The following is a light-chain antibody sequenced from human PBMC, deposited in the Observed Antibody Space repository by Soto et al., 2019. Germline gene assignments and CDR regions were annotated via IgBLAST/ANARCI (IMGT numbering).Light chain of an antibody. CDR1: QSVSSY. J-gene: IGKJ4*02. Sequence: EIVLTQSPATLSLSPGERATLSCRASQSVSSYLAWYQQKPGQAPRLLIYDASNRATGIPARFSGSGSGTAFTLTISSLEPEDFAVYYCQQRSNWPLTFGGRNKVEIK. V-gene: IGKV3-11*01. CDR3: QQRSNWPLT. CDR2: DAS.